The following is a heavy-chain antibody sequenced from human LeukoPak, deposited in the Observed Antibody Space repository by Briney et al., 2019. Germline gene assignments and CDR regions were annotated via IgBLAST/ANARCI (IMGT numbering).Heavy chain of an antibody. J-gene: IGHJ3*02. CDR1: GFAVSSNY. Sequence: PGGSLRLSCAASGFAVSSNYMSWVRQAPGKGLEGVSVIYSGSKIHYTESVKGRFTISRDNSRNTLYLQMNSLRVEDTAVYYCARNLGATGPHDAFDIWGQGTMVTVSS. CDR2: IYSGSKI. V-gene: IGHV3-53*01. D-gene: IGHD1-26*01. CDR3: ARNLGATGPHDAFDI.